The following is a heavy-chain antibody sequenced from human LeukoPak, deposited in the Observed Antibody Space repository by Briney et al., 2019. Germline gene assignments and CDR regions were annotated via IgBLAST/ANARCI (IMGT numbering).Heavy chain of an antibody. D-gene: IGHD3-10*01. CDR2: IIPIFGTA. V-gene: IGHV1-69*13. J-gene: IGHJ5*02. CDR1: GGTFSSYA. Sequence: GASVKVSCKASGGTFSSYAISWVRQAPGQGLEWMGGIIPIFGTANYAQKFQGRVTITADESTSTAYMELRSLRSDDTAVYYCARHMVNWVDPWGQGTLVTVSS. CDR3: ARHMVNWVDP.